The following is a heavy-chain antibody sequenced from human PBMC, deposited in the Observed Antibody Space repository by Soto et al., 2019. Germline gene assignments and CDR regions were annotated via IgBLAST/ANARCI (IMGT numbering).Heavy chain of an antibody. CDR1: GGSISSYY. J-gene: IGHJ4*02. CDR3: ARRYGPGFDY. CDR2: IYHSGST. D-gene: IGHD4-17*01. Sequence: SETLSLTCTVSGGSISSYYWSWIRQPPGKGLEWIGYIYHSGSTNYNPSLKSRVTISVDTSKNQFSLKLSSVTAADTAVYYCARRYGPGFDYWGQGTLVTVSS. V-gene: IGHV4-59*08.